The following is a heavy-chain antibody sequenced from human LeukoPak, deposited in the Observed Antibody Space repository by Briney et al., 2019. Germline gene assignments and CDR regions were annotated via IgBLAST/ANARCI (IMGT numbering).Heavy chain of an antibody. Sequence: PGGSLRLSCSASGFTFSSYAMHWVRQAPGKGLEYVSAISSNGGSTYYADSVKGRFTISRDNSKNTLYLQMSSLRAEDTAVYYCVRAYGDYGYYYGMDVWGQGTTVTVSS. CDR2: ISSNGGST. CDR1: GFTFSSYA. CDR3: VRAYGDYGYYYGMDV. D-gene: IGHD4-17*01. J-gene: IGHJ6*02. V-gene: IGHV3-64D*06.